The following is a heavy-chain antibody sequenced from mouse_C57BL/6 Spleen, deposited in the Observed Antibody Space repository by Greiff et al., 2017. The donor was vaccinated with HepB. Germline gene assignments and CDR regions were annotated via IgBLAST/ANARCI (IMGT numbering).Heavy chain of an antibody. D-gene: IGHD1-1*01. J-gene: IGHJ2*01. CDR3: ARHYYGSSYYFDY. CDR2: IYPGSGST. CDR1: GYTFTSYW. V-gene: IGHV1-55*01. Sequence: VQLKQPGAELVKPGASVKMSCKASGYTFTSYWITWVTQRPGQGLEWIGDIYPGSGSTNYNEKFKSKATLTVDTSSSTAYMQLSSLTSEDSAVYYCARHYYGSSYYFDYWGQGTTLTVSS.